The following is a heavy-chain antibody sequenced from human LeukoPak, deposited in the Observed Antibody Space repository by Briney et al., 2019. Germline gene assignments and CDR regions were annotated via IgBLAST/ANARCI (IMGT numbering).Heavy chain of an antibody. CDR3: ARIDGYSGYPGVDY. CDR2: ISYDGSNK. V-gene: IGHV3-30*03. J-gene: IGHJ4*02. D-gene: IGHD5-12*01. CDR1: GFTFSSYG. Sequence: PGGSLRLSCAASGFTFSSYGMHWVRQAPGKGLEWVAVISYDGSNKYYADSVKGRFTISRDNSKNTLYLQMNSLRAEDTAVYYCARIDGYSGYPGVDYWGQGTLVTVSS.